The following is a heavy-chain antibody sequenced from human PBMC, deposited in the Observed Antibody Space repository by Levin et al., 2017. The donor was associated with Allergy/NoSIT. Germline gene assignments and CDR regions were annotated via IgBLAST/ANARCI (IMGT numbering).Heavy chain of an antibody. CDR2: ISDDGSHK. V-gene: IGHV3-30*18. J-gene: IGHJ4*02. D-gene: IGHD3-22*01. CDR1: GFSFSSHG. Sequence: GGSLRLSCEASGFSFSSHGMHWVRQAPGKGLEWVALISDDGSHKYYADSVKGRFTMSRDNSKNKLDLQMNSLRAEDTAIYYCAKDRSSGYYYFLFDNWGQGTLVTVSS. CDR3: AKDRSSGYYYFLFDN.